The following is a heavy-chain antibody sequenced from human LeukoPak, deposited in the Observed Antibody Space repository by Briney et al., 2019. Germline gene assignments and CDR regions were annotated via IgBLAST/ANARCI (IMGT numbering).Heavy chain of an antibody. CDR1: GYSISSGYY. Sequence: KPSETLSLTCTVSGYSISSGYYWGWIRQPPGKGLEWIGSIYHSGSTYYNPSLKSRVTISVDTSKNQFSLKLSSVTAADTAVYYCARDGIVGAVDYWGQGTLVTVSS. CDR2: IYHSGST. CDR3: ARDGIVGAVDY. J-gene: IGHJ4*02. V-gene: IGHV4-38-2*02. D-gene: IGHD1-26*01.